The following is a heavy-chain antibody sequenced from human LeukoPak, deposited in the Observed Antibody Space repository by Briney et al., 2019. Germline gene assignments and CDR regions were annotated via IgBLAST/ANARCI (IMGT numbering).Heavy chain of an antibody. CDR1: GFTFSSYG. CDR3: ARDGIAVAGFVDY. V-gene: IGHV3-33*01. CDR2: IWYDGSNK. Sequence: PGGSLRLSCAASGFTFSSYGMHWVRQAPGKGLGGVAVIWYDGSNKYYADSVKGRFTISRDNSKNTLYLQMNSLRAEDTAVYYCARDGIAVAGFVDYWGQGTLVTVSS. J-gene: IGHJ4*02. D-gene: IGHD6-19*01.